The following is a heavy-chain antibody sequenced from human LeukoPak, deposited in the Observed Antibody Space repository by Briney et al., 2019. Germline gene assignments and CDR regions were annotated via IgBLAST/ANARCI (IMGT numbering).Heavy chain of an antibody. Sequence: GGSLRLSGAASGVTFSSYSMNWVRQAPGKGLEWVAFIRYDGSNKYYADSVKGRFTISRDNSKNTLYLQMNSLRAEDTAVYYCATIDAFDIWGQGTMVTVSS. CDR1: GVTFSSYS. V-gene: IGHV3-30*02. CDR3: ATIDAFDI. CDR2: IRYDGSNK. J-gene: IGHJ3*02.